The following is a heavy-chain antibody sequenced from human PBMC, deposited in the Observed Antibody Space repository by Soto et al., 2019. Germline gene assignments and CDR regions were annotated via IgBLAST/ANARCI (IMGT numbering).Heavy chain of an antibody. D-gene: IGHD1-7*01. CDR2: IYYSGST. V-gene: IGHV4-31*03. CDR3: ARGRTTAYYYYYYYMDV. CDR1: GGSISSGGYY. Sequence: QVQLQESGPGLVKPSQTLSLTCTVSGGSISSGGYYWSWIRQHPGKGLEWIGYIYYSGSTYYNPSLKSRVTISVDTSKNQFYLKLSSVTAADTAVYYCARGRTTAYYYYYYYMDVWGKGTTVTVSS. J-gene: IGHJ6*03.